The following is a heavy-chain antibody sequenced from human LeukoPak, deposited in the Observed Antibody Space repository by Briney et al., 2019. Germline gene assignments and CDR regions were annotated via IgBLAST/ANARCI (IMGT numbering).Heavy chain of an antibody. CDR1: GYTFTAFY. D-gene: IGHD6-13*01. J-gene: IGHJ5*02. V-gene: IGHV1-2*02. CDR3: ARAHPIAAAGYNWFDP. CDR2: INPNSGAT. Sequence: SSVKASCMASGYTFTAFYMHWVRQPPGQGLEWMGWINPNSGATNYAQKFQGRGTMTRDTAISTAYMELSRLRSDDTAVYYCARAHPIAAAGYNWFDPWGQRTLFTVSS.